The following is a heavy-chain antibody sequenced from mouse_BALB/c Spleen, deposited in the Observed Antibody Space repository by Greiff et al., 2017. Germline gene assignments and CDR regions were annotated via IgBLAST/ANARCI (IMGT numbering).Heavy chain of an antibody. J-gene: IGHJ3*01. V-gene: IGHV1S81*02. CDR1: GYTFTSYY. Sequence: QVQLQQSGAELVKPGASVKLSCKASGYTFTSYYMYWVKQRPGQGLEWIGEINPSNGGTNFNEKFKSKATLTVDKSSSTAYMQLSSLTSEDSAVYYCTRSGVYDYAWFAYWGQGTLVTVSA. CDR2: INPSNGGT. D-gene: IGHD2-4*01. CDR3: TRSGVYDYAWFAY.